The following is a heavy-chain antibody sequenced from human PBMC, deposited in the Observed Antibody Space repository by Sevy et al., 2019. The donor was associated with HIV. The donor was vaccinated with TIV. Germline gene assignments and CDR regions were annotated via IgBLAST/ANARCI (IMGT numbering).Heavy chain of an antibody. CDR2: IFRGGYGT. D-gene: IGHD3-22*01. CDR3: AGALYDSSGSFDALDI. CDR1: GFTFSNYA. J-gene: IGHJ3*02. Sequence: GGSLRLSCVASGFTFSNYAMNWVRQAPGKGLEWVSTIFRGGYGTYYADSVKGRFTISRDNSKDTVYLQLSSLRADDTAVYYCAGALYDSSGSFDALDISGQWTLVTVSS. V-gene: IGHV3-23*05.